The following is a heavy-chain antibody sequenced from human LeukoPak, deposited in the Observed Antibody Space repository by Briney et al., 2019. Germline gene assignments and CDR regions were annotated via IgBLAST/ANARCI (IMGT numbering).Heavy chain of an antibody. D-gene: IGHD3-22*01. CDR2: IYYSGST. J-gene: IGHJ4*02. Sequence: ESSETLSLTCTVSGGSISSYYWSWIRQPPEKGLEWIGYIYYSGSTNYNPSLKSRVTISVDTSKNQFSLKLSSVTAADTAVYYCARAPDSSGYYPFDYWGQGTLVTVSS. V-gene: IGHV4-59*01. CDR1: GGSISSYY. CDR3: ARAPDSSGYYPFDY.